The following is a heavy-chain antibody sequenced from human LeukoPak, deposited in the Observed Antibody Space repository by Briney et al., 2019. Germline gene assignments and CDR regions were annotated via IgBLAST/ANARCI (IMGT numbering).Heavy chain of an antibody. D-gene: IGHD6-6*01. CDR3: ARDQSSIAARGLDY. CDR1: GFTFSDYY. CDR2: ISYDGSNK. V-gene: IGHV3-30*03. J-gene: IGHJ4*02. Sequence: GGSLRLSCAAPGFTFSDYYMSWIRQAPGKGLEWVAVISYDGSNKYYADSVKGRFTISRDNSKNTLYLQMNSLRAEDTAVYYCARDQSSIAARGLDYWGQGTLVTVSS.